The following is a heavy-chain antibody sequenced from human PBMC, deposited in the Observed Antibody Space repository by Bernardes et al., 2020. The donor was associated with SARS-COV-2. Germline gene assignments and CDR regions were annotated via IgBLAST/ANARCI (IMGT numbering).Heavy chain of an antibody. V-gene: IGHV3-66*02. CDR3: ARVPTIMGMDI. CDR1: GFTVSNDF. Sequence: GGSLRLSCAASGFTVSNDFINWVRQAPGKGLEWVSGIYSGTDIKYADSVKGRFTTSRDNSKNTVYLQMNSLRPGDTAVYYCARVPTIMGMDIWGHGTTVKVSS. J-gene: IGHJ6*02. D-gene: IGHD5-12*01. CDR2: IYSGTDI.